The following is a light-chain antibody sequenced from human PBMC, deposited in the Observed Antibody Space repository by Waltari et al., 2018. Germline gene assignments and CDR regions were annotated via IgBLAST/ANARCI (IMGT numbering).Light chain of an antibody. J-gene: IGKJ4*01. CDR2: AAS. V-gene: IGKV1-6*01. CDR3: LQDYNYPLT. CDR1: QGIRND. Sequence: AIQITQSPSSLSASVGDRFPITCRASQGIRNDLGWYQQKPGKAPKLLIYAASSLQSGVPSRFSGSGSGTDFTLTISSLQPEDFATYYCLQDYNYPLTFGGGTKVEIK.